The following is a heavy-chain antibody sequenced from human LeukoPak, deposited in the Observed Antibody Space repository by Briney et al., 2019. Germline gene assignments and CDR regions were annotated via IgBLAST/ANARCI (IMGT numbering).Heavy chain of an antibody. CDR1: GGSISSGSYY. V-gene: IGHV4-61*02. CDR3: ARVRQIYDYYYYMDV. J-gene: IGHJ6*03. CDR2: IYTSGST. Sequence: SQTLSLTCTVSGGSISSGSYYWSWIRQPAGKGLEWIGRIYTSGSTNYNPSLKSRVTISVDTSKNQFSLKLSSVTAADTAVYYCARVRQIYDYYYYMDVWGKGTTVTVSS.